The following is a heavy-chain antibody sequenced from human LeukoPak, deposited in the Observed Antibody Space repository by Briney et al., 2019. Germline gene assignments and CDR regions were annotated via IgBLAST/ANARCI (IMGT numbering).Heavy chain of an antibody. D-gene: IGHD3-10*01. CDR3: ARRPSPGAFDI. CDR2: IYYSGST. Sequence: PSETLSLTCTVSGGSISSYYWSWIRQPPGKGLEWIGYIYYSGSTNYNPSPKSRVTISVDTSKNQFSLKLSSVTAADTAVYYCARRPSPGAFDIWGQGTMVTVSS. CDR1: GGSISSYY. V-gene: IGHV4-59*01. J-gene: IGHJ3*02.